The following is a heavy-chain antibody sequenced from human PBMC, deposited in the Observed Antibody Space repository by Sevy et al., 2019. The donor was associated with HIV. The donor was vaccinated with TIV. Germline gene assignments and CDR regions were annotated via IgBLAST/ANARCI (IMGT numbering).Heavy chain of an antibody. D-gene: IGHD1-7*01. Sequence: GESLKISCAASGFTFSNAWMSWVRQAPGKGLEWIGRIKSKTDGGTTDYAAPVKGRFTISRDDSKNTLYLQRNSLKTEDTAVYYCTTDGITGDWDYYYYYMDVWGKGTTVTVSS. CDR2: IKSKTDGGTT. CDR3: TTDGITGDWDYYYYYMDV. CDR1: GFTFSNAW. V-gene: IGHV3-15*01. J-gene: IGHJ6*03.